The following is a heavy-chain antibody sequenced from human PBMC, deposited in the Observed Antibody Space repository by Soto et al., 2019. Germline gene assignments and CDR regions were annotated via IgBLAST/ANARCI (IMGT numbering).Heavy chain of an antibody. V-gene: IGHV3-48*03. CDR2: ISSSGSTI. Sequence: EVQLVESGGGLVQPGGSLRLSCAASGFTFSSYEMNWVRQAPGKGLEWVSYISSSGSTIYYADSVKGRFTISRDNAKNSLYLQMNSLRAEDTAVYYCARVVRYCSSTSCEPYGMYVWGQGTTVTVSS. CDR3: ARVVRYCSSTSCEPYGMYV. J-gene: IGHJ6*02. CDR1: GFTFSSYE. D-gene: IGHD2-2*01.